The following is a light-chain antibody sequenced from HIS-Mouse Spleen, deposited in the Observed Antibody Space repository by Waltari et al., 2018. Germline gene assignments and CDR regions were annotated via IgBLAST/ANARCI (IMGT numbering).Light chain of an antibody. J-gene: IGLJ3*02. V-gene: IGLV2-14*01. Sequence: QSALTQPASVSGSPGQSITISCTGTSSDVVGSNYVSWYQQHPGKAPKLMIYEVSNRPSGVSNRFSGSKSGNTASLTISGLQAEDEADYYCSSYTSSSTLVFGGGTKLTVL. CDR3: SSYTSSSTLV. CDR1: SSDVVGSNY. CDR2: EVS.